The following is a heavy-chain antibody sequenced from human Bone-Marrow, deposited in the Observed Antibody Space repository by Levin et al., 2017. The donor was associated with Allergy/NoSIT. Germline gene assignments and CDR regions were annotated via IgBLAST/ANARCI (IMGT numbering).Heavy chain of an antibody. J-gene: IGHJ4*02. D-gene: IGHD5-12*01. CDR3: ALVATITEFDY. CDR1: GFTFSSYA. Sequence: GESLKISCAASGFTFSSYAMHWVRQAPGKGLEWVAVISYDGSNKYYADSVKGRFTISRDNSKNTLYLQMNSLRAEDTAVYYCALVATITEFDYWGQGTLVTVSS. V-gene: IGHV3-30-3*01. CDR2: ISYDGSNK.